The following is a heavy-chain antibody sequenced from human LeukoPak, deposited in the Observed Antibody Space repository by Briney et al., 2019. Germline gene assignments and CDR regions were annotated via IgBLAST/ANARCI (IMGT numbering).Heavy chain of an antibody. CDR1: GLTFSSYA. CDR3: AKESSYYGSGSYYKAFDY. Sequence: PGGSLRPSCAASGLTFSSYAMSWVRQAPGKGLEWVSAISGSASSTYYADSVRGRFTISRDNSKNTLYLQMNSLRAEDTAVYYCAKESSYYGSGSYYKAFDYWGQGTLVTVSS. D-gene: IGHD3-10*01. J-gene: IGHJ4*02. V-gene: IGHV3-23*01. CDR2: ISGSASST.